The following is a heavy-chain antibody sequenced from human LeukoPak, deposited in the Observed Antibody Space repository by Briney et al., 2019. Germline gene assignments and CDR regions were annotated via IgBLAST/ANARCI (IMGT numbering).Heavy chain of an antibody. J-gene: IGHJ4*02. V-gene: IGHV1-2*02. Sequence: GASVKISCKASGYTFTAYFMYWVRQAPGQGLEWMGCINPDSGATNYAQKFQGRVTMTRDTSITTAYMELSRLTSDDTAVYFCATTSRDSDAYYDYLNYWGQGTLITVSS. D-gene: IGHD3-10*01. CDR1: GYTFTAYF. CDR2: INPDSGAT. CDR3: ATTSRDSDAYYDYLNY.